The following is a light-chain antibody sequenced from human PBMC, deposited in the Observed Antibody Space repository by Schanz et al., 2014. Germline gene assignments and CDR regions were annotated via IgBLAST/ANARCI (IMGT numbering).Light chain of an antibody. Sequence: DIQMTQSPSSLSASVGDRVTITCRASQSISSYLNWYQQKPGKAPKLLIYAASSLESGVPSRFSGSGSGTDFTLTITSLQPEDFATYFCQQSYSSLRTFGQGTQVEI. CDR1: QSISSY. CDR2: AAS. J-gene: IGKJ1*01. CDR3: QQSYSSLRT. V-gene: IGKV1-39*01.